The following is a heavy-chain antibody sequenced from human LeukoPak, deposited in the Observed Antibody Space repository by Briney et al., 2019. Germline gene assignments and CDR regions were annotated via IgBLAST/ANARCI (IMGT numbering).Heavy chain of an antibody. CDR2: INHSGST. Sequence: SSETLSLTCAVYGGSFSGYYWSWIRQPPGKGLEWIGEINHSGSTNYNPSLKSRVTISVDTSKNQFSLKLSSVTAADTAVYYCARGGYDFWSGSVNWFDPWGQGTLVTVSS. D-gene: IGHD3-3*01. V-gene: IGHV4-34*01. CDR3: ARGGYDFWSGSVNWFDP. J-gene: IGHJ5*02. CDR1: GGSFSGYY.